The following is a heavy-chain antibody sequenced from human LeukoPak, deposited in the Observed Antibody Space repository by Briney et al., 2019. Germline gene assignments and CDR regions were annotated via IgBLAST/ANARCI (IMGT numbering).Heavy chain of an antibody. CDR3: AKAMFRTIAVAGTAYFDY. V-gene: IGHV3-30*18. J-gene: IGHJ4*02. CDR2: ISYDGSNK. CDR1: GFTFSSYG. Sequence: GGSLRLSCAASGFTFSSYGVHWVRQAPGKGLEWVAVISYDGSNKYYADSVKGRFTISRDNSKNTLYLQMNSLRAEDTAVYYCAKAMFRTIAVAGTAYFDYWGQGTLVTVSS. D-gene: IGHD6-19*01.